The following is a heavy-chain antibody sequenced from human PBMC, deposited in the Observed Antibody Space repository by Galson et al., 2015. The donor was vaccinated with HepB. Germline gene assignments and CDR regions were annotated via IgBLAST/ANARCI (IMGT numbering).Heavy chain of an antibody. D-gene: IGHD6-13*01. J-gene: IGHJ4*02. CDR1: GFTVSSNS. V-gene: IGHV3-53*01. CDR3: AREYSSSWYSGLGY. Sequence: SLRLSCADSGFTVSSNSMSWVRQAPGKGLEWVSVIYTGDRTYYADSVKGRFTISRDNSKNTLYLQMNSLRAEDTAVYYCAREYSSSWYSGLGYWGQGTLVTVSS. CDR2: IYTGDRT.